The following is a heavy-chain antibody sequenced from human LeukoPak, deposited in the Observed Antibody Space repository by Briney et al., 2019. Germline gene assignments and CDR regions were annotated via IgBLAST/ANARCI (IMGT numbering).Heavy chain of an antibody. D-gene: IGHD3-10*01. J-gene: IGHJ6*02. Sequence: PGRSLRLSCAASGFTFSSYAMHWVRQAPGKGLEWVAVISYDGSNKYYADSVKGRFTISRDNSKNTLYLQMNSLRAEDTAVYYCARDREARGVEYGMDVWGQGTTVTVSS. CDR3: ARDREARGVEYGMDV. V-gene: IGHV3-30-3*01. CDR1: GFTFSSYA. CDR2: ISYDGSNK.